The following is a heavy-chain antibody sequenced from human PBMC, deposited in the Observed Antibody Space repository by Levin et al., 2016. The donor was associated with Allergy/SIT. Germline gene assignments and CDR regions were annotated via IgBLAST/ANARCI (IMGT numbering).Heavy chain of an antibody. Sequence: ASVKVSCKASGYTFTSYGISWVRQAPGQGLEWMGWISAYNGNTNYAQKLQGRVTMTTDTSTSTAYMELRSLRSDDTAVYYCARVLSRWELLHGHWFDPWGQGTLVTVSS. CDR3: ARVLSRWELLHGHWFDP. D-gene: IGHD1-26*01. CDR2: ISAYNGNT. CDR1: GYTFTSYG. V-gene: IGHV1-18*01. J-gene: IGHJ5*02.